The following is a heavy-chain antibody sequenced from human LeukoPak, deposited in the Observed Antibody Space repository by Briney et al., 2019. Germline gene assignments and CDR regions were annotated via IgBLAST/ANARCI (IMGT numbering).Heavy chain of an antibody. D-gene: IGHD3-22*01. J-gene: IGHJ3*02. CDR2: INPNSGGT. Sequence: GASVKVSCKTSGYTFTGYYMHWVRQAPGQGLEWMGWINPNSGGTNSAQKFQGRVTMTEDTSTDTAYMELSSLRSEDTAVYYCATGGITMIKGAFDIWGQGTMVTVSS. V-gene: IGHV1-2*02. CDR3: ATGGITMIKGAFDI. CDR1: GYTFTGYY.